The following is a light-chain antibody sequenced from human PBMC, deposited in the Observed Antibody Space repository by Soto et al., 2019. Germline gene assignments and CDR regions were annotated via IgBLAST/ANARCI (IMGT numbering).Light chain of an antibody. J-gene: IGLJ1*01. CDR3: CSYAGSYTFV. CDR2: DVI. V-gene: IGLV2-11*01. CDR1: SSDVGGYNY. Sequence: QSALTQPRSVSGSPGQSVTLSCTGTSSDVGGYNYVSWYQQHPGKAPKLMIYDVITRPSGVPDRFSGSKSGNTASLTISGLQAEDDADYYCCSYAGSYTFVFGTGTNLTVL.